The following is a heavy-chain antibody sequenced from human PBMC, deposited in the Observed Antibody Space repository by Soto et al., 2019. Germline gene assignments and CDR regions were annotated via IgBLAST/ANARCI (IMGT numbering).Heavy chain of an antibody. CDR1: GFTFSTYY. V-gene: IGHV3-7*03. Sequence: GGSLRLSCAASGFTFSTYYMTWVRQAPGKGLEWVASIKNDGSEQYYVDSVKGRFTISRDNAKNSLYLQMNSLRAGDTALYYCSRENWFQDYWGQGTRVTVSS. J-gene: IGHJ4*02. CDR3: SRENWFQDY. D-gene: IGHD3-10*01. CDR2: IKNDGSEQ.